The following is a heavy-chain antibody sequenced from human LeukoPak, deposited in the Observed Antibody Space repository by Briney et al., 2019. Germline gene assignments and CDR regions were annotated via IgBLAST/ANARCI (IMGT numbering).Heavy chain of an antibody. CDR1: GFTFTIFG. D-gene: IGHD6-13*01. Sequence: GGSLRLSCAASGFTFTIFGLNWVRQAPGKGLEWVANIKQDGSEKYYVDSVKGRFTISRDFAKISLFLQMNSLRVEDTAVYYCAAGGAPGRFDYWGRGAPVTVSS. CDR3: AAGGAPGRFDY. V-gene: IGHV3-7*01. J-gene: IGHJ4*02. CDR2: IKQDGSEK.